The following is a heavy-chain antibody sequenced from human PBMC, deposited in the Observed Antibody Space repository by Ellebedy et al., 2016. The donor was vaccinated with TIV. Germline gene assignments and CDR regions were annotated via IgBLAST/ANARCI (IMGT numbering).Heavy chain of an antibody. CDR2: ISGNGGST. J-gene: IGHJ4*02. CDR1: GFTFSSYG. V-gene: IGHV3-64D*09. CDR3: VKESDILVVPVATTGFDY. D-gene: IGHD2-2*01. Sequence: GGSLRLSCSVSGFTFSSYGMHWVRQAPGKGPEYVSGISGNGGSTNYAESVKGRFTISRHNSNNTLYLQMSSLRAEDTAVYYCVKESDILVVPVATTGFDYWGQGTLVTVSS.